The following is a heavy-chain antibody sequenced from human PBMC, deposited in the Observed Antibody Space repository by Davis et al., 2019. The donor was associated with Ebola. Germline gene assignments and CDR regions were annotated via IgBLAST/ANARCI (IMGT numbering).Heavy chain of an antibody. D-gene: IGHD3-22*01. CDR1: GGPISRGGSY. CDR2: IYYSGST. Sequence: PSETLSLTCTVPGGPISRGGSYWSWIRQHPGKGLEWIGYIYYSGSTYYNPSLKSRVTISLDTSKNQFSLNLYSVTAADTAVYYCARDLRYDSSGYDYYFYMDVWGKGTTVTVSS. J-gene: IGHJ6*03. V-gene: IGHV4-31*03. CDR3: ARDLRYDSSGYDYYFYMDV.